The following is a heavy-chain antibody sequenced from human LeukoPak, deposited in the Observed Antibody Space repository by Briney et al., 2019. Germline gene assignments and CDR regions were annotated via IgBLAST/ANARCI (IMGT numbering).Heavy chain of an antibody. J-gene: IGHJ4*02. Sequence: ASVKVSCKASGYTFTSYGISWVRQAPGQGLEWMGWISAYNGNTNYAQKLQGRVTMTEDTSTDTAYMELSSLRSEDTAVYYCATDPGFSENYFDYWGQGTLVTVSS. V-gene: IGHV1-18*01. CDR1: GYTFTSYG. CDR2: ISAYNGNT. D-gene: IGHD3-10*01. CDR3: ATDPGFSENYFDY.